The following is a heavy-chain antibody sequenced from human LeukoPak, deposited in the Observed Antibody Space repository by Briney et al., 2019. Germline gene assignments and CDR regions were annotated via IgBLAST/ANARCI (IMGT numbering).Heavy chain of an antibody. CDR1: GYTFTCYY. J-gene: IGHJ6*02. CDR2: INPNSGGT. V-gene: IGHV1-2*02. Sequence: ASVKVSCKASGYTFTCYYMHWVRQAPGQGLEWMGWINPNSGGTNYEQKFQGTVTMTRATSISTAYLELSRLRSDDTALYYCASRPSGSSGRRYYYYGMDFWGQGTTVTVSS. D-gene: IGHD6-19*01. CDR3: ASRPSGSSGRRYYYYGMDF.